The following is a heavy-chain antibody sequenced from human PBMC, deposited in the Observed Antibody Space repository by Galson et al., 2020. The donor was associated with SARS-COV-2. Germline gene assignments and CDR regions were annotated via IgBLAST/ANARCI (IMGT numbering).Heavy chain of an antibody. D-gene: IGHD3-3*01. J-gene: IGHJ4*02. V-gene: IGHV4-59*01. CDR2: IYYSGST. CDR3: ARAAQTYYDFWSGYYNAPHFDY. CDR1: GGPISSYY. Sequence: SETLSLTCTVSGGPISSYYCSWIRQPPGKGLEWIGYIYYSGSTNYNPSLKSRVTISVDTSKNQFSLKLSSVTAADTAVYYCARAAQTYYDFWSGYYNAPHFDYWGQGTLVTVSS.